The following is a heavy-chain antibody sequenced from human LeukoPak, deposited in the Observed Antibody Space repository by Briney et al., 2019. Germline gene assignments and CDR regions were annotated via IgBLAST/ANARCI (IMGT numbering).Heavy chain of an antibody. CDR1: GFTFSSYS. V-gene: IGHV3-33*08. CDR3: TREEVRAPLDN. D-gene: IGHD3-10*01. Sequence: GGSLRLSCAASGFTFSSYSMNWVRQAPGKGLEWVALIYYDGSNKYYADSVKGRFTVSRDNSKNTLYLQMNILRAEDTGVYYCTREEVRAPLDNWGQGTLVTVSS. J-gene: IGHJ4*02. CDR2: IYYDGSNK.